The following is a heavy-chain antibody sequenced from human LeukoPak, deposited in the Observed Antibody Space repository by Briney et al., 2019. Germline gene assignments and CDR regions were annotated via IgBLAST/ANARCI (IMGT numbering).Heavy chain of an antibody. CDR2: INHSGST. J-gene: IGHJ5*02. D-gene: IGHD4-17*01. V-gene: IGHV4-34*01. CDR3: ARVRVEVVTTSVRWFDP. CDR1: GGSFSGYY. Sequence: PSETLSLACAVYGGSFSGYYWSWIRQPPGKGLEWIGEINHSGSTNYNPSLKSRVTISVDTSKNQFSLKLSSVTAADTAVYYCARVRVEVVTTSVRWFDPWGQGTLVTVSS.